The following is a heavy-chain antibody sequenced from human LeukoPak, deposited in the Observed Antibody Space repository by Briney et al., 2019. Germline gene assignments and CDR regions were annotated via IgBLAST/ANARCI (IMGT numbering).Heavy chain of an antibody. V-gene: IGHV1-2*02. J-gene: IGHJ6*03. CDR2: INPNSGGT. Sequence: ASVKVSCKASGYTFTGYYMHWVRQAPGQGLEWMGWINPNSGGTNYAQKFQGRVTMTRDTSISTAYMELRSLRSDDTAVYYCARAFQFTMVRGVRDYYYMDVWGKGTTVTISS. CDR3: ARAFQFTMVRGVRDYYYMDV. D-gene: IGHD3-10*01. CDR1: GYTFTGYY.